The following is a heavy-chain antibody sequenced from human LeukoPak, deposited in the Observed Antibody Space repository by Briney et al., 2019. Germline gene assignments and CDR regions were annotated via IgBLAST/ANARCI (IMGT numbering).Heavy chain of an antibody. J-gene: IGHJ4*02. CDR1: GFNFRNAW. Sequence: GGSLRLSCTASGFNFRNAWMCWVRQAPGKGLEWVGLIRSDSDGGVTQYGTPVKGRFTISRDDSKNTLYLQMNSLRAEDTALYYCAKDMNYDILTGGFDYWGQGTLVTVSS. D-gene: IGHD3-9*01. V-gene: IGHV3-15*05. CDR3: AKDMNYDILTGGFDY. CDR2: IRSDSDGGVT.